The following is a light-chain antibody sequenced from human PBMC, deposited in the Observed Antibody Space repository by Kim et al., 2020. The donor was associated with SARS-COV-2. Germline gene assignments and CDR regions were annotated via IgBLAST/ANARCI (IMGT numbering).Light chain of an antibody. V-gene: IGLV1-47*01. Sequence: QSVLTQPPSAYGAPGQRVTISCSGSNSNIGRDYVYWYQQLPRTAPKLLICRNDQRPSGVPDRFSGSKSGTSASLAISGLRSEDEADYYCAGWDARLRGWVFGGGTQLTVL. CDR2: RND. CDR3: AGWDARLRGWV. CDR1: NSNIGRDY. J-gene: IGLJ3*02.